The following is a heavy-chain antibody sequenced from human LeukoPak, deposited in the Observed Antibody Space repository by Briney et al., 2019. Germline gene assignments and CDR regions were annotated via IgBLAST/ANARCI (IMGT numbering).Heavy chain of an antibody. V-gene: IGHV3-21*01. CDR3: ATGGSGWYHFDY. J-gene: IGHJ4*02. CDR1: GFTFSSYS. Sequence: GGSLRLSCAASGFTFSSYSMNWVRQAPGKGLEWVSSISSSSSYIYYADSVKGRFTISRDNAKNSLYLQMNSLRAEDTAVYYCATGGSGWYHFDYSGQGTLVTVSS. CDR2: ISSSSSYI. D-gene: IGHD6-19*01.